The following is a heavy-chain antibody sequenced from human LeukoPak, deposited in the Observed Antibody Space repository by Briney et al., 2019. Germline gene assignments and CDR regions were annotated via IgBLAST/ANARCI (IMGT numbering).Heavy chain of an antibody. D-gene: IGHD1-26*01. CDR3: ATAAVGAPINT. Sequence: ASVKVSCRVSGYTLTELSMHWVRQAPGKGLEWMGGFDPEDGETIYAQEFQGRVTMTEDTSTDTAYVEPSSLRSEDTAVYYCATAAVGAPINTWGQGTLVTVSS. J-gene: IGHJ5*02. CDR2: FDPEDGET. CDR1: GYTLTELS. V-gene: IGHV1-24*01.